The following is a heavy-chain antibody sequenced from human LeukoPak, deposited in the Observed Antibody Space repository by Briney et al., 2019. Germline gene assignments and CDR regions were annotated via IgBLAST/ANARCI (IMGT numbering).Heavy chain of an antibody. CDR2: IYHSGST. Sequence: SGTLSLTCAASGCSIISSNWWRWGRQPAGKGLEWIVEIYHSGSTNYNPSLKRRVTISVDKSKNQFSLKLNSLTAADTAVYYCARGGVGSDYWGQGTLVTVSS. D-gene: IGHD3-16*01. CDR1: GCSIISSNW. CDR3: ARGGVGSDY. V-gene: IGHV4-4*02. J-gene: IGHJ4*02.